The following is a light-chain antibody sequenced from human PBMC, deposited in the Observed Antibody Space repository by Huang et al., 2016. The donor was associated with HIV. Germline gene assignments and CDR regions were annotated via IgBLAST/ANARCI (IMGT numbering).Light chain of an antibody. Sequence: DVRVTQSPSSLSASVGDRVTITCRASQAISNYLAWYQQKPGKVPKLLIYAASTLQAGVPSRFSGSGSGTDFTLTISSLQPEDVATYYCQKYNSAPLTCGGGTKVEIK. V-gene: IGKV1-27*01. CDR2: AAS. CDR3: QKYNSAPLT. J-gene: IGKJ4*01. CDR1: QAISNY.